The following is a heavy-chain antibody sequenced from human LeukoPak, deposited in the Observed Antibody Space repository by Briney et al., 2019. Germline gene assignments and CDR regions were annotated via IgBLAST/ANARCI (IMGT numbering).Heavy chain of an antibody. D-gene: IGHD1-1*01. V-gene: IGHV3-48*02. CDR3: ASLMTTMYYFDY. CDR1: GFTFSSHS. CDR2: ISSSSSTI. Sequence: GGSLRLSCAASGFTFSSHSMNWVRQAPGKGLEWISYISSSSSTIYYADSVKGRFTISRDNAKNSLYLQMSSLRDEDTAVYYCASLMTTMYYFDYWGQGTLVTVSS. J-gene: IGHJ4*02.